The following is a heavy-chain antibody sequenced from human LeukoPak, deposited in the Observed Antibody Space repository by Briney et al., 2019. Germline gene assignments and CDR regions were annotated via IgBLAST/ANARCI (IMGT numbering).Heavy chain of an antibody. CDR1: GYSISSGYY. Sequence: SETLSHTCAVSGYSISSGYYWGWIRPPPGKGLEWIGSIYHSGSTYYNPSLKSRVTISVDTSKNQFSLKLSSVTAADTAVYYCARKNQQWLVWSGAFDIWGQGTMVTVSS. CDR2: IYHSGST. D-gene: IGHD6-19*01. V-gene: IGHV4-38-2*01. J-gene: IGHJ3*02. CDR3: ARKNQQWLVWSGAFDI.